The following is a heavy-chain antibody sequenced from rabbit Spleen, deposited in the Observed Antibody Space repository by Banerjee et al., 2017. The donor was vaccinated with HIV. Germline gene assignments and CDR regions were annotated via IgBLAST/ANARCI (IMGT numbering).Heavy chain of an antibody. Sequence: QEQLVESGGGLVKPEGSLTLSCEASGFDFSSFYFMCWVRQAPGKGLEWIGCIGAGSGSICYASWAKGRLAISNISSTTVTLQMPSMTAAAAAAYFCARDVGYLLNGLDCFNLWGQGTLVTVS. V-gene: IGHV1S45*01. D-gene: IGHD1-1*01. CDR3: ARDVGYLLNGLDCFNL. J-gene: IGHJ4*01. CDR2: IGAGSGSI. CDR1: GFDFSSFYF.